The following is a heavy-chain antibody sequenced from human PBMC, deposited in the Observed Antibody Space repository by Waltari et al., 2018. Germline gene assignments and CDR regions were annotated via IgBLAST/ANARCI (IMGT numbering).Heavy chain of an antibody. Sequence: EVQVVESGGGLVQPGGSLRLSCAASGFTFRSYWMSWVRQAPGKVVEWLANIKKDGRQTCYVDSVKGRFTISRDNAKNSLFLQMNSLRADDTAVYYCARLGYCSSANCFYGMDVWGQGTTVTVSS. D-gene: IGHD2-2*01. CDR3: ARLGYCSSANCFYGMDV. CDR2: IKKDGRQT. V-gene: IGHV3-7*01. J-gene: IGHJ6*02. CDR1: GFTFRSYW.